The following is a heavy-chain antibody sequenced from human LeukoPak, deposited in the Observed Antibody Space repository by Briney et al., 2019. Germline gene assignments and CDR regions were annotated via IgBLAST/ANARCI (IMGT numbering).Heavy chain of an antibody. J-gene: IGHJ4*02. V-gene: IGHV1-69*05. D-gene: IGHD3-22*01. CDR2: IIPIFGTA. CDR1: GGTFSSYA. CDR3: AAVNYYDSSGYPPDY. Sequence: ASVKVSCKASGGTFSSYAISWVRQAPGQGLEWMGGIIPIFGTANYAQKFQGRVTITTDESTSTAYMELSSLRSEDTAVYYCAAVNYYDSSGYPPDYWGQGTLVTVSS.